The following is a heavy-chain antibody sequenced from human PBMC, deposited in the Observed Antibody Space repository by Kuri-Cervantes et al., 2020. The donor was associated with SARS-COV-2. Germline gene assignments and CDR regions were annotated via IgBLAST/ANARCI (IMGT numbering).Heavy chain of an antibody. V-gene: IGHV1-2*02. J-gene: IGHJ5*02. D-gene: IGHD2-2*01. Sequence: ASVQVSCKASGYTFTDYYIHWVRQAPGQGLEWMGWINTKTGDTKYAQKFQGRVTMTRDTSISTAYMELSRLRSDDTAVYYCARDPLVVVPAAIEFDPWGQGTLVTVSS. CDR1: GYTFTDYY. CDR3: ARDPLVVVPAAIEFDP. CDR2: INTKTGDT.